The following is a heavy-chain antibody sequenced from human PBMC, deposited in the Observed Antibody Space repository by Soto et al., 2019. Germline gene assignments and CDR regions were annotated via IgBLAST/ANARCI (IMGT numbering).Heavy chain of an antibody. V-gene: IGHV3-23*01. J-gene: IGHJ6*02. CDR3: AKDSLKSSYYYYGMDV. CDR2: ISGSGGST. Sequence: GGSLRLSCAASGFTFSSYAMSWVRQAPGKGLEWVSAISGSGGSTYYADSVKGRFTTSRDNSKNTLYLQMNSLRAEDTAVYYCAKDSLKSSYYYYGMDVWGQGTTVTVSS. D-gene: IGHD3-10*01. CDR1: GFTFSSYA.